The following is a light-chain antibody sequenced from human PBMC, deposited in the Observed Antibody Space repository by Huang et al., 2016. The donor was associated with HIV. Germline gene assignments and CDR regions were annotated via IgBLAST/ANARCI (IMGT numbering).Light chain of an antibody. CDR1: QSLLHRDGTTY. V-gene: IGKV2D-29*01. Sequence: DIVMTQTPLSLSVTPGQPASISCKSSQSLLHRDGTTYLCWYLQKPGQPPQLLIYEVSNRFSGVPDRFIGSGSGTDFTVKISRVEAEDVGVYYYMHSTQHPYTFGQGTKLEIK. CDR3: MHSTQHPYT. J-gene: IGKJ2*01. CDR2: EVS.